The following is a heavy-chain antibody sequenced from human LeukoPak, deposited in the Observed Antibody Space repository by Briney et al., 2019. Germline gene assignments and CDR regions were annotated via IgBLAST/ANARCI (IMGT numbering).Heavy chain of an antibody. V-gene: IGHV1-18*01. Sequence: ASVKVSCKASGYTFTSYIISWVRQAPGQGLEWMGWINTYNGNTDYAQRVQGRVTMTTDTSTSTAYMELRSLRSGDTAVYYCARDRHIAAAVYYYYMDVWGKGTPVTVSS. J-gene: IGHJ6*03. CDR3: ARDRHIAAAVYYYYMDV. CDR2: INTYNGNT. CDR1: GYTFTSYI. D-gene: IGHD6-13*01.